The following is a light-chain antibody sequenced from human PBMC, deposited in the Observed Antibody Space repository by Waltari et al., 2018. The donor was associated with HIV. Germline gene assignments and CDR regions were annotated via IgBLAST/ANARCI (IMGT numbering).Light chain of an antibody. J-gene: IGLJ1*01. CDR1: SSHVGGYDS. V-gene: IGLV2-11*01. Sequence: QSALTQPRSVSGSPGQSVTVSCTEASSHVGGYDSVSWYQQHPGKAPKLIIYDVTKRPSGVPGRFSGSRSGDTASLTISGLQADDEADYYCCSYAGSYSYVFGAGTRVIVL. CDR2: DVT. CDR3: CSYAGSYSYV.